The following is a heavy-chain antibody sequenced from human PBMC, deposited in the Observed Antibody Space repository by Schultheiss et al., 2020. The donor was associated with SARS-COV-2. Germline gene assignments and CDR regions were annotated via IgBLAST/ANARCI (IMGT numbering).Heavy chain of an antibody. J-gene: IGHJ4*02. V-gene: IGHV3-15*01. D-gene: IGHD4-23*01. CDR2: IKSETDGGTT. CDR1: GFTFSGSA. CDR3: ATVTGGNSNDY. Sequence: GGSLRLSCAVSGFTFSGSAMHWVRQAPGKGLEWVGRIKSETDGGTTDYAAPVKGRFSTSRDDSKSTLYLQMNSLKTEDTAVYYCATVTGGNSNDYWGQGTLVTVSS.